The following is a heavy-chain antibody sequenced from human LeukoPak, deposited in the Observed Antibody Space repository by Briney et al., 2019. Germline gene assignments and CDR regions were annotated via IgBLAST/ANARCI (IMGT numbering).Heavy chain of an antibody. CDR2: INHSGST. Sequence: SETLSLTCAVYGGSFSGYYWSWIRQPPGKGLEWIGEINHSGSTNYNPSLKSRVTISVDTSKNQFSLKLSSVTAADTAVYYCARGQGSSWYNTYYYDSSGPNDAFDIWGQGTMVTVSS. J-gene: IGHJ3*02. CDR3: ARGQGSSWYNTYYYDSSGPNDAFDI. V-gene: IGHV4-34*01. CDR1: GGSFSGYY. D-gene: IGHD3-22*01.